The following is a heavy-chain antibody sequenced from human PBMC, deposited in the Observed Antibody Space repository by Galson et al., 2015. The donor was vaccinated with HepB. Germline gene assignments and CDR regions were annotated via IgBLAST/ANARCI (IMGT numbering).Heavy chain of an antibody. CDR1: GYTFTDDV. Sequence: VKVSCKASGYTFTDDVVNWVRQAPGQGLEWMGWMNTNTGKPTYAPGFAGRFVFSLDTSVTTAYLQISSLETDDTAVYYCARSPLRFLDWLPYYDYYYMDVWGEGTTVTVSS. V-gene: IGHV7-4-1*02. CDR2: MNTNTGKP. CDR3: ARSPLRFLDWLPYYDYYYMDV. J-gene: IGHJ6*03. D-gene: IGHD3-3*01.